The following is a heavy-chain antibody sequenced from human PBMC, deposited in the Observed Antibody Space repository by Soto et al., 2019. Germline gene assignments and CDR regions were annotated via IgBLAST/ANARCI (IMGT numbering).Heavy chain of an antibody. CDR3: ARKVGIYGDYAPPYYYYYMDV. CDR2: ISPYNGNT. CDR1: GNTFTSYG. D-gene: IGHD4-17*01. V-gene: IGHV1-18*01. J-gene: IGHJ6*03. Sequence: APVKVSCKASGNTFTSYGISWVRQAPGQGLEWMGWISPYNGNTNYAQKLQGRVTMTRNTSIGTAYMELSSLRSEDTAVYYWARKVGIYGDYAPPYYYYYMDVWGKGTTVTVSS.